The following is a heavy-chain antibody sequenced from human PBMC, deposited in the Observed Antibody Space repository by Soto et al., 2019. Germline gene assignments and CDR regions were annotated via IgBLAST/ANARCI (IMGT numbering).Heavy chain of an antibody. V-gene: IGHV1-69*01. CDR3: ARVPYLYGSGSYGSGYYYYGMDV. CDR1: GGTFSSYA. D-gene: IGHD3-10*01. CDR2: IIPIFGTA. Sequence: QVQLVQSGAEVKKPGSSVKVSCKASGGTFSSYAISWVRQAPGQGLEWMGGIIPIFGTANYAQKFQGRVTITADESTGTAYMELSSLRSEDTAVYYCARVPYLYGSGSYGSGYYYYGMDVWGQGTTVTVSS. J-gene: IGHJ6*02.